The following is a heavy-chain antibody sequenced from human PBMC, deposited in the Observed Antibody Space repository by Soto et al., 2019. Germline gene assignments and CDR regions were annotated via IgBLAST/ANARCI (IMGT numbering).Heavy chain of an antibody. J-gene: IGHJ6*02. CDR1: GGTFDNFI. CDR3: ARNVTYSSSLSQYSGMDV. CDR2: IVPMLGTP. Sequence: QVQLVQSGAEVKEPGSSVRVSCKASGGTFDNFIMNWVRQTPGQGLEWMGGIVPMLGTPTYAEKFKGRVTISATGSTSTIYMEGTSMRSEDTAIYYCARNVTYSSSLSQYSGMDVCGQGTTVTVSS. D-gene: IGHD1-26*01. V-gene: IGHV1-69*01.